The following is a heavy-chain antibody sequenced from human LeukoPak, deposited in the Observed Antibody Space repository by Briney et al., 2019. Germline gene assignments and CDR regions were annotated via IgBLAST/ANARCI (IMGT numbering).Heavy chain of an antibody. D-gene: IGHD1-26*01. CDR3: ARKGSGTYAFDC. J-gene: IGHJ4*02. Sequence: SETLSLTCAVSSYSISSSHWWGWIRQPPGKGLGWIGYIYNRGSTYYNPSLKSRVTMSVDTSKNQFALKPSSVTAVDTAVYYCARKGSGTYAFDCWGQGTLVTVSS. CDR2: IYNRGST. CDR1: SYSISSSHW. V-gene: IGHV4-28*01.